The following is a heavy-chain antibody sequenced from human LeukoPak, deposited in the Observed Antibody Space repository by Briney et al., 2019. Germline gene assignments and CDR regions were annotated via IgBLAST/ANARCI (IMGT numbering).Heavy chain of an antibody. J-gene: IGHJ4*02. V-gene: IGHV3-21*01. CDR1: GFTFSSYS. D-gene: IGHD3-22*01. Sequence: GGSLRLSCAASGFTFSSYSMNWVRQAPGKGLEWVSSISSSSSYIYYADSVKGRFTISRDNAKSSLYLQMNSLRAEDTAVYYCARDMGSGYYYGHWGQGTLVTVSS. CDR2: ISSSSSYI. CDR3: ARDMGSGYYYGH.